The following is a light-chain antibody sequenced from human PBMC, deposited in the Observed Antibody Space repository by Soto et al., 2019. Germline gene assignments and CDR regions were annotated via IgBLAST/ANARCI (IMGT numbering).Light chain of an antibody. CDR1: QSLLSTSNSRNY. Sequence: DIVMTQSPDSLAVSLGERATINCKSSQSLLSTSNSRNYLGWYQQKPGQPPKVLIYWAFTRVSGVPDRYSGSGSGTDFTLTTSSLQAADVAVYDCPQYYSTPYTFGQGTNLAIK. CDR2: WAF. V-gene: IGKV4-1*01. CDR3: PQYYSTPYT. J-gene: IGKJ2*01.